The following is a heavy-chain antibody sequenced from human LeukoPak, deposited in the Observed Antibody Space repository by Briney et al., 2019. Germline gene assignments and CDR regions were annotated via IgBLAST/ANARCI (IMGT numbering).Heavy chain of an antibody. Sequence: SETLSLTCAVSGGSISSSNWWSWVRQPPGKGLEWIGEIYHSGSTNYNPSLKSRVTISVDKSKNQFSLKLSSVTAADTAVYYCARDIPDCSSTSCYHDAFDIWGQGTMVTVSS. CDR1: GGSISSSNW. J-gene: IGHJ3*02. CDR2: IYHSGST. CDR3: ARDIPDCSSTSCYHDAFDI. V-gene: IGHV4-4*02. D-gene: IGHD2-2*01.